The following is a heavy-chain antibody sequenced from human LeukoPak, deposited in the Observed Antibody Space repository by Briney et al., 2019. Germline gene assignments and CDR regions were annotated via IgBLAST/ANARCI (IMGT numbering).Heavy chain of an antibody. CDR2: IIPIFGTA. CDR3: ARGPRYCSGGSCYNWRWLDP. J-gene: IGHJ5*02. D-gene: IGHD2-15*01. V-gene: IGHV1-69*06. CDR1: GGTFSSYA. Sequence: ASVKVSCKASGGTFSSYAISWVRQAPGQGLEWMGGIIPIFGTANYAQKFQGRVTITADKSTSTAYMELSSLRSEDTAVYYCARGPRYCSGGSCYNWRWLDPWGQGTLVTVSS.